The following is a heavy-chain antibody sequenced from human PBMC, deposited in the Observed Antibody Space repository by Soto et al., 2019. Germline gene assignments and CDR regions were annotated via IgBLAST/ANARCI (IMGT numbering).Heavy chain of an antibody. CDR1: GFSFNHAW. Sequence: GGSLRLSCAASGFSFNHAWMSWVRQAPGKGLEWVGLIKSKADGETVDYAAAVKGRFTISRDDSKNTLYLQMNSLKTEVTAVYYCTTDHGIMITFGGVIVESPVDYWGQGTLVTVSS. D-gene: IGHD3-16*02. CDR2: IKSKADGETV. CDR3: TTDHGIMITFGGVIVESPVDY. V-gene: IGHV3-15*01. J-gene: IGHJ4*02.